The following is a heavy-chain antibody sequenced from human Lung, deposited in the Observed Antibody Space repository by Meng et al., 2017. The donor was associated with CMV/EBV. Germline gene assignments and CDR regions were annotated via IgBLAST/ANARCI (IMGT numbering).Heavy chain of an antibody. CDR1: GFNFRSYD. D-gene: IGHD2-2*02. CDR3: ARGGPYCGTDACYTSIDS. J-gene: IGHJ4*02. CDR2: IGTVADT. V-gene: IGHV3-13*01. Sequence: ESXKISXAASGFNFRSYDFHWVRQGPGKGLEWVSGIGTVADTFYSDSVKGRFTISRDNAKNSVDLQMNSLRAGDTALYYCARGGPYCGTDACYTSIDSWGQGTXVTVAS.